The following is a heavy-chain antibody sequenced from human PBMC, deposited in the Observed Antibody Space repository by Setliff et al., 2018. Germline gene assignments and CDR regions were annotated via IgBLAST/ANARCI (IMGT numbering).Heavy chain of an antibody. CDR1: SGSISSDNYY. CDR2: LSYNGNA. Sequence: PSETLSLTCTVSSGSISSDNYYWGWIRQPPGKGLEWIGTLSYNGNAYYTPSLKSRVTISIDTSKNQFSLKLSSVTAADTAVYYCARRGYYYGWGDSNAFDIWGQGTMVTVSS. CDR3: ARRGYYYGWGDSNAFDI. D-gene: IGHD3-10*01. J-gene: IGHJ3*02. V-gene: IGHV4-39*01.